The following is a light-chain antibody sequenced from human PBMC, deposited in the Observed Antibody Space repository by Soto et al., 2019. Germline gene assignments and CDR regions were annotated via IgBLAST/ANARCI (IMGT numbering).Light chain of an antibody. Sequence: DIQMTQSPSSLSTSVGDRVTITCRASQGISTYLAWYQQKPGKALKLLIYAASTLQSGVPSRFSGSGSGTDFTLTISSLQPEDVATYYCQKYNSAPQPFGQGTKVEIK. CDR3: QKYNSAPQP. CDR2: AAS. CDR1: QGISTY. J-gene: IGKJ1*01. V-gene: IGKV1-27*01.